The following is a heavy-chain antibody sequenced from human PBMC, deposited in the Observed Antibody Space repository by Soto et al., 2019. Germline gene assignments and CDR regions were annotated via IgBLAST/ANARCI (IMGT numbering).Heavy chain of an antibody. CDR3: ARGTWNGIGY. CDR1: GDSVSSNSAA. J-gene: IGHJ4*02. CDR2: TYYRSKWYS. D-gene: IGHD1-1*01. V-gene: IGHV6-1*01. Sequence: SQTLSLTCAILGDSVSSNSAAWNWIRQSPSRGLEWLGRTYYRSKWYSDYGISVRGRISITPDTSKNLFSLQLNSVTPEDTAVYYCARGTWNGIGYWGQGTLVTVSS.